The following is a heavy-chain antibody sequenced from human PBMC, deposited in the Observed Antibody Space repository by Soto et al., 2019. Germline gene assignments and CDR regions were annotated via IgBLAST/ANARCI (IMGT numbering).Heavy chain of an antibody. CDR2: ISHDGSNK. V-gene: IGHV3-30*18. Sequence: QVQLVESGGGVVQPGRSLRLSCAASGFTFSTYGMHWVRQAPGKGLEWVAVISHDGSNKYYVDSVKGRFTISRDNSKNTLYLQMSSLKPEDAAVYYCANGYRSSWYYFDYWGQGTLVTVSS. D-gene: IGHD6-13*01. CDR3: ANGYRSSWYYFDY. J-gene: IGHJ4*02. CDR1: GFTFSTYG.